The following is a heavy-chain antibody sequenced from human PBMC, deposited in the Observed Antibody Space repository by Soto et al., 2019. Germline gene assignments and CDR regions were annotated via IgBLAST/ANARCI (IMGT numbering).Heavy chain of an antibody. J-gene: IGHJ3*02. Sequence: GGSLRLSCAASGFTFSSYSMNWVRQAPGKGLEWVSSISSSSSYIYYADSVKGRFTISRDNAKNSLYLQMNSLRAEDTAVYYCAKQHCSGGSCYSANAFDIWGQGTMVTVSS. CDR2: ISSSSSYI. CDR3: AKQHCSGGSCYSANAFDI. V-gene: IGHV3-21*01. D-gene: IGHD2-15*01. CDR1: GFTFSSYS.